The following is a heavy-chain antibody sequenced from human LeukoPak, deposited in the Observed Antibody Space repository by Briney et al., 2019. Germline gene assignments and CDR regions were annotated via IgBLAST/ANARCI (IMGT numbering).Heavy chain of an antibody. D-gene: IGHD5-18*01. J-gene: IGHJ4*02. Sequence: GGSLRLSCAASGFTFSSNYMSWVRQAPGKGLEWVSVIYSGGSTYYADSVKGRFTISRDNSKNTLYLQMNSLRAEDTAVYYCARDSNTAMVTEYWGQGTLVTVSS. CDR2: IYSGGST. CDR1: GFTFSSNY. CDR3: ARDSNTAMVTEY. V-gene: IGHV3-66*01.